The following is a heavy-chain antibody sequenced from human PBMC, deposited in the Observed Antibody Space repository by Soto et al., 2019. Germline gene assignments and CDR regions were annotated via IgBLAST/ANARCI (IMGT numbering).Heavy chain of an antibody. D-gene: IGHD6-6*01. J-gene: IGHJ6*02. Sequence: GESLKISCKGSGYSFTSYWIGWVRQMPWKGLEWMGIIYPGDSDTRYSPSFQGQVTISADKSISTAYLQWSSLKASDTAMYYCARQAPPSASLDYYYNGMEVWGQGTTVTVAS. CDR2: IYPGDSDT. V-gene: IGHV5-51*01. CDR3: ARQAPPSASLDYYYNGMEV. CDR1: GYSFTSYW.